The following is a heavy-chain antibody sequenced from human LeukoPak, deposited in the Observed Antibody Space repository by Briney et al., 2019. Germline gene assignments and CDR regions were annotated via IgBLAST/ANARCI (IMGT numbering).Heavy chain of an antibody. CDR1: GFTFSSYW. D-gene: IGHD5-12*01. J-gene: IGHJ4*02. CDR3: ARERGYTGYVDY. CDR2: IDQDESKK. V-gene: IGHV3-7*01. Sequence: GGSLRLSCAASGFTFSSYWMSWVRQAPGKGLEWVANIDQDESKKYYVDSVKGRFTISRDNAENSLYLQMNSLRAEDTVIYFCARERGYTGYVDYWGQGTLVTVSS.